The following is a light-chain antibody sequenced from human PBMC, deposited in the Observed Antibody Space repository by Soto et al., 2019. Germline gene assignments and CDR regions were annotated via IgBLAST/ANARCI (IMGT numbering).Light chain of an antibody. CDR1: SSNIGSNA. CDR2: SHN. Sequence: QSVLAQSPSASGTPGQRVTISCSGSSSNIGSNAVNWYQHLPGTAPKLLAYSHNQRPSGVPDRFSGSQSGTSASLVISGLQSEDEADYYCATWDGSLNGYVFGPGTKVTVL. CDR3: ATWDGSLNGYV. V-gene: IGLV1-44*01. J-gene: IGLJ1*01.